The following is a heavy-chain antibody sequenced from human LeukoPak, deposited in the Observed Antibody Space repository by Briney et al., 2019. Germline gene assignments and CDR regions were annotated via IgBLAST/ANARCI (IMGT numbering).Heavy chain of an antibody. CDR1: GFTFGAYA. V-gene: IGHV3-33*01. J-gene: IGHJ4*02. CDR2: IWYDGSNK. CDR3: ASIPPNF. D-gene: IGHD2-21*01. Sequence: GGSLRLSCTACGFTFGAYAMSWVRQAPGKGLEWVAVIWYDGSNKYYADSVKGRFTISRDNSKNTLYLQMNSLRAEDTAVYYCASIPPNFWGQGTLVTVSS.